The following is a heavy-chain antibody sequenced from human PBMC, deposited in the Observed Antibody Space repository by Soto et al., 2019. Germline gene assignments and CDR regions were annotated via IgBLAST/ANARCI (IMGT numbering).Heavy chain of an antibody. J-gene: IGHJ3*02. D-gene: IGHD3-10*01. V-gene: IGHV4-59*01. CDR3: ARGVVIPRGDAFDI. CDR1: GGSISSYY. CDR2: IYYSGST. Sequence: SETLSLTCTVSGGSISSYYWSWIRQPPGKGLEWIGYIYYSGSTNYNPSLKSRVTISVDTSKNQFSLKLSSVTAADTAVYYCARGVVIPRGDAFDIWGQGTMVTV.